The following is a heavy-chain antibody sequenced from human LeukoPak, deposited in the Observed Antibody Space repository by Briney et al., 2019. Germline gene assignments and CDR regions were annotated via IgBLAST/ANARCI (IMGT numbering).Heavy chain of an antibody. CDR2: ISSSSSYI. J-gene: IGHJ4*02. CDR1: GFTFSSYE. V-gene: IGHV3-21*01. CDR3: ARDLHLRYFDWSPY. D-gene: IGHD3-9*01. Sequence: GGSLRLSCAASGFTFSSYEMNWVRQAPGKGLEWVSSISSSSSYIYYADSVKGRFTISRDNAKNSLYLQMNSLRAEDTAVYYCARDLHLRYFDWSPYWGQGTLVTVSS.